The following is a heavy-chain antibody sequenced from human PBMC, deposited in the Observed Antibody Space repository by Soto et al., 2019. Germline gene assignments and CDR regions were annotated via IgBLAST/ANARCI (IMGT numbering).Heavy chain of an antibody. CDR2: ISGSGGST. V-gene: IGHV3-23*01. CDR3: AKETDITGYYPDY. D-gene: IGHD3-22*01. J-gene: IGHJ4*02. CDR1: GFTFSSYA. Sequence: GGSLRLSCAASGFTFSSYAMSWVRQAPGKGLEWVSVISGSGGSTHYADSVKGRSTISRDNSKNTLHLQVNSLRGEDTAVYYCAKETDITGYYPDYWGQGTQVTVSS.